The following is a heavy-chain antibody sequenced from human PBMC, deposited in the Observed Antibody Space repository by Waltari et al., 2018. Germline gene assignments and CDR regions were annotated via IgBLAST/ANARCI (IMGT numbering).Heavy chain of an antibody. D-gene: IGHD3-3*01. CDR3: ARGPRITIFGVNGDAFDI. V-gene: IGHV4-4*07. Sequence: QVQLQESGPGLVKPSETLSLTCTVSGGSISSYYGSWIRQPAGKGLEWIGRIYTSGSTNYNPSLKSRVTMSVDTSKNQFSLKLSSVTAADTAVYYCARGPRITIFGVNGDAFDIWGQGTMVTVSS. CDR1: GGSISSYY. CDR2: IYTSGST. J-gene: IGHJ3*02.